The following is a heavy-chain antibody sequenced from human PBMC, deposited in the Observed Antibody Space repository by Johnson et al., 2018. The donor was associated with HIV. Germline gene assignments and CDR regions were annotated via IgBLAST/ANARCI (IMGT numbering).Heavy chain of an antibody. CDR1: RFTFSSYG. Sequence: QVQLVESGGGVVQPGRSLRLSCAASRFTFSSYGMHWVRQAPGKGLEWVAVIWYYGSNKYYADSVKGRFTISRDNSKNTLYLQMNSLRAEDTAVYYCARDAILSPGAFDIWGQGTMVTVSS. CDR3: ARDAILSPGAFDI. J-gene: IGHJ3*02. D-gene: IGHD2-21*01. V-gene: IGHV3-30*19. CDR2: IWYYGSNK.